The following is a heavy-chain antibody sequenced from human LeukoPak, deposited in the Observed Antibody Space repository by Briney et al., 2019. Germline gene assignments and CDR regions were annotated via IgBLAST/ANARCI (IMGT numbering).Heavy chain of an antibody. V-gene: IGHV4-30-2*01. CDR1: GGSISSGGYS. CDR2: IYHSGST. J-gene: IGHJ3*02. Sequence: SQTLSLTCAVSGGSISSGGYSWSWIRQPPGKGLEWIGYIYHSGSTYYNPSLKSRVTISVDRSKNHFSLKLSSVTAADTAVYYCASTLRGIDAFDIWGQGTMVTVSS. D-gene: IGHD3-10*01. CDR3: ASTLRGIDAFDI.